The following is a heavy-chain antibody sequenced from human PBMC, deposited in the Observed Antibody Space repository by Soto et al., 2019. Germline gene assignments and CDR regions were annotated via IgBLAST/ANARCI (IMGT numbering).Heavy chain of an antibody. J-gene: IGHJ4*02. CDR3: ARVYCSGSGCYGIDY. CDR1: GDTFTSYY. D-gene: IGHD2-15*01. V-gene: IGHV1-46*01. Sequence: ASVKVSCKASGDTFTSYYMHWVRQAPGQGLEWMGIINPSGDTSYAQKFQGRVTMTRDTSTSTVYMELSSPRSEDTAVYYCARVYCSGSGCYGIDYWGQGTLVTVSS. CDR2: INPSGDT.